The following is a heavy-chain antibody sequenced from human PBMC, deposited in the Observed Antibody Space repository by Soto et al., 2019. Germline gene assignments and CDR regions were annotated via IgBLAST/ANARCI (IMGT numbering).Heavy chain of an antibody. CDR1: GGSISSYY. Sequence: SETLSLTCTVSGGSISSYYWSWIRQPPGKGLEWIGYIYYSGSTNYNPSLKSRVTISVDTSKNQFSLKLGSVTAADTAVYYCARHTSFGGVINWFDPWAQGTLVTVSS. D-gene: IGHD3-16*01. CDR3: ARHTSFGGVINWFDP. V-gene: IGHV4-59*08. CDR2: IYYSGST. J-gene: IGHJ5*02.